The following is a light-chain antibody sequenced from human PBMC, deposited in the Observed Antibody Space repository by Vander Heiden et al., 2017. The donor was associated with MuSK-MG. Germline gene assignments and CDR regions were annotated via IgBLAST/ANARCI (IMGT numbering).Light chain of an antibody. V-gene: IGLV1-44*01. CDR2: RDN. Sequence: QSVLTQPPSALGTPGQRVTISCSGSSSNIGSNTVNWYQHLPGTAPKLLIYRDNQRPSGVPDRFSGSKSGTSASLAISGLQSEDEADYYCSAWDDSLKGVVFGGGTKLTGL. J-gene: IGLJ3*02. CDR3: SAWDDSLKGVV. CDR1: SSNIGSNT.